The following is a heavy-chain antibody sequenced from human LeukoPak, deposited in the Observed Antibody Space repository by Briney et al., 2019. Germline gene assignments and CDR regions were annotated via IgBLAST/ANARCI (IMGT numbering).Heavy chain of an antibody. J-gene: IGHJ4*02. CDR2: INHSGST. D-gene: IGHD3-10*01. V-gene: IGHV4-34*01. Sequence: RASETLSLTCAVYGGSFSGYYWSWIRQPPGKGLEWIGEINHSGSTNYNPSLKSRVTISVDTSKNQFSLKMSSVTAADTAVYHCARADYGSGSPLFDYWGQGTLVTVSS. CDR3: ARADYGSGSPLFDY. CDR1: GGSFSGYY.